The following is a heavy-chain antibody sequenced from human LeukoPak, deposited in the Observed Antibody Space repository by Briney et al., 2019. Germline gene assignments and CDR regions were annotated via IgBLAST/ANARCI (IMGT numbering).Heavy chain of an antibody. CDR1: GLTSSSYA. J-gene: IGHJ4*02. D-gene: IGHD5-18*01. CDR2: ISGSGGST. Sequence: GGSLRLSSAASGLTSSSYAMSWDRQAPGEGLEWVSAISGSGGSTYYADSVKGRFTIYRDNSKNTLYLQMNSLRAEDTAVYYCAKVRDGELWLPYFDYWGQGTLVTVSS. V-gene: IGHV3-23*01. CDR3: AKVRDGELWLPYFDY.